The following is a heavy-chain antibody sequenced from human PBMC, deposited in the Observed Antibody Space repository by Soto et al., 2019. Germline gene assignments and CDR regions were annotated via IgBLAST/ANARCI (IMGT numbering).Heavy chain of an antibody. CDR3: AKVLGPDDYDSSGYSFDY. Sequence: QVQLVESGGGVVQPGRSLRLSCAASGFTFSSYGMHWVRQAPGKGLEWVAVISYDGSNKYYADSVKGRFTISRDNSKNTLYLQMNSLRAEDTAVYYCAKVLGPDDYDSSGYSFDYWGQVTLVTVSS. CDR2: ISYDGSNK. J-gene: IGHJ4*02. CDR1: GFTFSSYG. D-gene: IGHD3-22*01. V-gene: IGHV3-30*18.